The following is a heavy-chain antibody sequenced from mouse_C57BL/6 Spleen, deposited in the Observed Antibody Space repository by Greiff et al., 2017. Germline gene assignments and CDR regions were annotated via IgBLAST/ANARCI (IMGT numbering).Heavy chain of an antibody. J-gene: IGHJ2*01. CDR2: ISDGGSYT. CDR1: GFTFSSYA. Sequence: EVKLVESGGGLVKPGGSLKLSCAASGFTFSSYAMSWVRQTPEKRLEWVATISDGGSYTYYPDNVKGRFTISRDNAKNNLYLQMSHLKSEDTAMYYCARRTAAMYYFDYWGQGTTLTVSS. CDR3: ARRTAAMYYFDY. D-gene: IGHD4-1*01. V-gene: IGHV5-4*03.